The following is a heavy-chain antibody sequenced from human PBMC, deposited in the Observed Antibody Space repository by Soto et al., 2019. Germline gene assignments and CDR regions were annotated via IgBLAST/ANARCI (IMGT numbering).Heavy chain of an antibody. J-gene: IGHJ4*02. CDR1: GFTFSNAW. CDR3: TTRGWLQTTAVIRYFDY. D-gene: IGHD2-21*01. Sequence: LRLSCAASGFTFSNAWMSWVRQAPGKGLEWVGRIKSKTDGGTTDYAAPVKGRFTISRDDSKNTLYLQMNSLKTEDTAVYYCTTRGWLQTTAVIRYFDYWGQGTRVTVSS. V-gene: IGHV3-15*01. CDR2: IKSKTDGGTT.